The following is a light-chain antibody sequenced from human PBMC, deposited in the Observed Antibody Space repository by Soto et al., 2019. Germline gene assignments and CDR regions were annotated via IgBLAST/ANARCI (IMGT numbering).Light chain of an antibody. Sequence: DIVMTQSPLSLPVTAGEPASISCRSSQSLLNSNGYNYLDWYLQKPGQSPQLLIYLGSTRASGVPDRFSGSGSGTDFTLTISRVEAEDVGFYYCMQALQAPLTFGQGTRVEIK. J-gene: IGKJ1*01. CDR3: MQALQAPLT. CDR2: LGS. V-gene: IGKV2-28*01. CDR1: QSLLNSNGYNY.